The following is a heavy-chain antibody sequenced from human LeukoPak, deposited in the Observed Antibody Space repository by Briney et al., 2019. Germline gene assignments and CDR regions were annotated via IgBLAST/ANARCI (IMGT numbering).Heavy chain of an antibody. CDR2: MNPNSGNT. CDR3: ARGKGYDILTGYYSNWFDP. CDR1: GYTFTSYD. V-gene: IGHV1-8*01. D-gene: IGHD3-9*01. Sequence: ASVKVSCKASGYTFTSYDINWVRQATGQGLEWMGWMNPNSGNTGYAQKFQGRVTMTRNTSISTAYMELSSLRSEDTAVYYCARGKGYDILTGYYSNWFDPWDQGTLVTVSS. J-gene: IGHJ5*02.